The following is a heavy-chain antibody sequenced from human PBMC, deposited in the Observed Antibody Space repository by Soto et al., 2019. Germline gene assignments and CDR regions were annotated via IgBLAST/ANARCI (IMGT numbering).Heavy chain of an antibody. J-gene: IGHJ4*02. Sequence: PGGSLRLSCSASGFTFSSYAMHWVRQAPGKGLEYVSAISSNGGSTYYADSVKGRFTISRDNSKNTLYLQMSSLRAEDTAVYYCVNLDCSSTSCYRQFDYWGQGTLVTVSS. CDR3: VNLDCSSTSCYRQFDY. V-gene: IGHV3-64D*08. D-gene: IGHD2-2*01. CDR1: GFTFSSYA. CDR2: ISSNGGST.